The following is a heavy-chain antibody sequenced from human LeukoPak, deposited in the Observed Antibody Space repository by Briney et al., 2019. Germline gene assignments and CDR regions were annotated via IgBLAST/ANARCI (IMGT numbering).Heavy chain of an antibody. CDR2: IYYSGST. J-gene: IGHJ4*02. V-gene: IGHV4-59*08. Sequence: SETLSLTCTVSGGSIRSYYWSWIRQPPGKGLDWIGYIYYSGSTNYNPSLKSRVTISVDTSKNQFSLKLSSVTAADTAVYYCARRDSSSCIDYWGQGTLVTVSS. CDR3: ARRDSSSCIDY. CDR1: GGSIRSYY. D-gene: IGHD6-13*01.